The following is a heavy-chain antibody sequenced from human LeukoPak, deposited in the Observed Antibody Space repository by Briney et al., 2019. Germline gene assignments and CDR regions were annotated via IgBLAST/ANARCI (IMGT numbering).Heavy chain of an antibody. CDR1: GFTFSSYA. V-gene: IGHV3-30-3*01. Sequence: QPGRSLRLSCAASGFTFSSYAMHWVRQAPGKGLGWVAVISYDGSNKYYADSVKGRFTISRDNSKNTLYLQMNSLRAEDTAVYYCARDQEWELPLDYWGQGTLVTVSS. D-gene: IGHD1-26*01. CDR2: ISYDGSNK. J-gene: IGHJ4*02. CDR3: ARDQEWELPLDY.